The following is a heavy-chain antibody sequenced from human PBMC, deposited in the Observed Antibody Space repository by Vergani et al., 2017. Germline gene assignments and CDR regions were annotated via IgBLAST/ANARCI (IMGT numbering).Heavy chain of an antibody. V-gene: IGHV4-39*01. CDR1: GGSISSGSYY. D-gene: IGHD3-3*01. Sequence: QVQLQESGPGLVKPSQTLSLTCTVSGGSISSGSYYWSWIRQPAGKGLEWIGSIYYSGSTYYNPSLKSRVTISVDTSKNQFSLKLSSVTAADTAVYYCARQGGFWSGVPSNYYMDVWGKGTTVTVSS. CDR2: IYYSGST. J-gene: IGHJ6*03. CDR3: ARQGGFWSGVPSNYYMDV.